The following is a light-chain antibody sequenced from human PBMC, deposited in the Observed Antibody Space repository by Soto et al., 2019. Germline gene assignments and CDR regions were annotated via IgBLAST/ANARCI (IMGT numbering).Light chain of an antibody. CDR1: QGISNY. Sequence: DIQMTQSPSSLSSSVGDRVTITCRASQGISNYLAWYQQKPGKVPKLLISAASTLQSGVPSRFSGSGSGTDFTLTISSLQPEDVATYYSQKYDSAARTFGQGTKVEIK. J-gene: IGKJ1*01. V-gene: IGKV1-27*01. CDR2: AAS. CDR3: QKYDSAART.